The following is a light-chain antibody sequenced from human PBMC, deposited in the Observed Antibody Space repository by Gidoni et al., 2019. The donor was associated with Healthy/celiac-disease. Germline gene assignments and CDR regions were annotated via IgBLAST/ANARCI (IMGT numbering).Light chain of an antibody. Sequence: EIVMTQSPRSLPVTPGEPASISCRSSQSLLHSNGYNYLDWYLQKPGQSPQLLIYLGSNRASGVPDRFSGSGSGPDFTLKISRVEAEDVGVYYCMQALQTPTFGQGTRLEIK. V-gene: IGKV2-28*01. CDR2: LGS. CDR1: QSLLHSNGYNY. J-gene: IGKJ5*01. CDR3: MQALQTPT.